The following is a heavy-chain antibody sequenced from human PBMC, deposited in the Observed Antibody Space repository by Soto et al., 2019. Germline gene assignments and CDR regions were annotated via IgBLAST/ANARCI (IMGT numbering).Heavy chain of an antibody. V-gene: IGHV1-69*01. CDR2: IIPIFGTA. J-gene: IGHJ6*02. CDR1: GGTFSSYA. CDR3: AALVVPAATDDYYGMDV. D-gene: IGHD2-2*01. Sequence: QVQLVQSGAEVKKPGSSVKVSCKASGGTFSSYAISWVRQAPGQGLEWMGGIIPIFGTANYAQTFQGRVTITADESTSTAYMELSSLRSEDTAVYYCAALVVPAATDDYYGMDVWGQGTTVTVSS.